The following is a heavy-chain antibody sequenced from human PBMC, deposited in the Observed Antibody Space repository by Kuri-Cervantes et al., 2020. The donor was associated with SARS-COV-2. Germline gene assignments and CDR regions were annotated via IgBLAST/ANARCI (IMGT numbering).Heavy chain of an antibody. J-gene: IGHJ4*02. V-gene: IGHV5-51*01. CDR1: GYRFTGYW. CDR3: ARLKQVAIDPFDS. D-gene: IGHD1/OR15-1a*01. CDR2: IYPYDSDT. Sequence: GESLKISCQASGYRFTGYWIGWVRQMPGKALEWMGLIYPYDSDTRYHPSLQGHITIPIDKSISTAFLQWSSLEASDTATYYCARLKQVAIDPFDSWGQGTLVTVSS.